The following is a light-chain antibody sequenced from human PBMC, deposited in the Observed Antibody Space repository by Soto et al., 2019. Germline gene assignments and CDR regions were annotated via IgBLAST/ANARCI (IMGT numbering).Light chain of an antibody. V-gene: IGLV2-14*01. J-gene: IGLJ1*01. CDR1: SSDIGAYNY. CDR2: EVT. CDR3: SAFSSAVAFI. Sequence: QSALTQPASVSGSPGQSITISCTGTSSDIGAYNYVSWYQQHPGKAPKLIIYEVTNRPSGISNRFSGSRSGNTASLSISGLQVEDEAKYFCSAFSSAVAFIFGTGTKVTVL.